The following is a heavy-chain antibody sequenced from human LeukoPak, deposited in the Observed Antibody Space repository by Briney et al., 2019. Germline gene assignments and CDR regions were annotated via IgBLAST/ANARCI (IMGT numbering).Heavy chain of an antibody. CDR2: IYYSGST. CDR1: AGSISSYY. CDR3: ARDVRGYAFDI. D-gene: IGHD2/OR15-2a*01. Sequence: SETLSLTCTVSAGSISSYYWTWIRQPPGKGLEYIGYIYYSGSTNYNPSLKSRVTISVDTSKNQFSLKLSSVTAADTAVYYCARDVRGYAFDIWGQGTMVTVSS. V-gene: IGHV4-59*01. J-gene: IGHJ3*02.